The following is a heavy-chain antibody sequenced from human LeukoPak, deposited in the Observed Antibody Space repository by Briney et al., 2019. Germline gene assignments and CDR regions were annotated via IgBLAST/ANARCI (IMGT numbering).Heavy chain of an antibody. Sequence: TGGSLRLSCAASGFTFSTYEMNWVRQTPGKGLEWVSYISSSGRTMYYADSVKGRFTISRDNAKNSLYLQMNSLRAEDTAVYYCARDPGAYYYDSSGYYHDYWGQGTLVTVSS. D-gene: IGHD3-22*01. CDR2: ISSSGRTM. CDR3: ARDPGAYYYDSSGYYHDY. J-gene: IGHJ4*02. CDR1: GFTFSTYE. V-gene: IGHV3-48*03.